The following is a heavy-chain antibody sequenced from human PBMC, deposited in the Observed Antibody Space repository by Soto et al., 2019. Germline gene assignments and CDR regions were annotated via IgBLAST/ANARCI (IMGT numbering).Heavy chain of an antibody. Sequence: EVQLVESGGGLVKPGGSLRLSCAASGFTFSSYSMNWVRQAPGKGLEWVSSISSSSSYIYYADSVKGRFTISRDNAKNSLYLQMNSLRAEDTAVYYCARGVYSFGRFDHYYYGMDVLGQGTTVTVSS. J-gene: IGHJ6*02. D-gene: IGHD5-18*01. CDR1: GFTFSSYS. CDR3: ARGVYSFGRFDHYYYGMDV. V-gene: IGHV3-21*01. CDR2: ISSSSSYI.